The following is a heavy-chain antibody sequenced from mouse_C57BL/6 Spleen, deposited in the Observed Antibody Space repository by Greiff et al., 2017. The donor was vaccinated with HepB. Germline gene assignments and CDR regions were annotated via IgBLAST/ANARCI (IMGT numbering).Heavy chain of an antibody. Sequence: QVQLQQPGAELVMPGASVKLSCKASGYTFTSYWMHWVKQRPGQGLEWIGEIDPSDSYTNYNQKFKGKSTLTVDKSSSTAYMQRSSLTSEDSAVDYCARRGDTKAKDDWGQGTSVTVSS. CDR3: ARRGDTKAKDD. D-gene: IGHD1-1*01. CDR1: GYTFTSYW. J-gene: IGHJ4*01. V-gene: IGHV1-69*01. CDR2: IDPSDSYT.